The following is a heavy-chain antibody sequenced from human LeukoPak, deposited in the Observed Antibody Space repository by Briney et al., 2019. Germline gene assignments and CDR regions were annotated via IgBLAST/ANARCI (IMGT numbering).Heavy chain of an antibody. J-gene: IGHJ4*02. CDR1: NGSISSYF. CDR2: IHTSGTT. V-gene: IGHV4-4*07. CDR3: AREETTRSQRAFDH. Sequence: SETLSLTCSVSNGSISSYFWSCIRQPAGKGLEWIGRIHTSGTTNYNPSLKSRVTMSVDTSKNQFSLELTSVTAADTAVYYCAREETTRSQRAFDHWGQGTLVTVSS. D-gene: IGHD2-15*01.